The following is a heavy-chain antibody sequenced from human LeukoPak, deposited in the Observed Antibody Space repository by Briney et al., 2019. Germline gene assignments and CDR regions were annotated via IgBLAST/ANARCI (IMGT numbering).Heavy chain of an antibody. V-gene: IGHV4-59*01. Sequence: SETLSLTCTVSGGSISSYYWSWIRQPPGKGLEWIGYIYYSGSTNYNPSLKSRVTISVDTSKNQFSLKLSSVTAADTAVYYCARGWFGHNWFDPWGQGTLVTVSS. J-gene: IGHJ5*02. CDR2: IYYSGST. CDR1: GGSISSYY. D-gene: IGHD3-10*01. CDR3: ARGWFGHNWFDP.